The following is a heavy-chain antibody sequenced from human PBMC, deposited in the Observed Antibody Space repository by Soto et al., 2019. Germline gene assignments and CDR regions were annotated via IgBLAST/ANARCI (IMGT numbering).Heavy chain of an antibody. J-gene: IGHJ6*02. V-gene: IGHV1-69*12. CDR1: GGTFSSYA. D-gene: IGHD6-19*01. Sequence: QVQLVQSGAEVKKPGSSVKVSCKASGGTFSSYAINWVRQAPGQGLEWMGGIIPIFGTADYAQKFQGRVTIIADESXXTAYMELSSLRSEDTAVYYCAGSPSGKDYYDGMDVWGRGTTVTVSS. CDR2: IIPIFGTA. CDR3: AGSPSGKDYYDGMDV.